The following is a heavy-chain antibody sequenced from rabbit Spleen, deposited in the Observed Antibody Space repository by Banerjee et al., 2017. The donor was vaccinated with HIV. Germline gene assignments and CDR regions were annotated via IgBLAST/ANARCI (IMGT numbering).Heavy chain of an antibody. J-gene: IGHJ4*01. D-gene: IGHD3-1*01. CDR2: IYPDGSGST. V-gene: IGHV1S40*01. CDR3: ARDLASVVGWNFCL. CDR1: GFSFSSNYY. Sequence: QSLEESGGDMVKPGASLTLTCTASGFSFSSNYYICWVRQAPGKGLEWIGCIYPDGSGSTAYASWAKGRFTISKTSSTTVTLQMTSLTAADTATYFCARDLASVVGWNFCLWGQGTLVTVS.